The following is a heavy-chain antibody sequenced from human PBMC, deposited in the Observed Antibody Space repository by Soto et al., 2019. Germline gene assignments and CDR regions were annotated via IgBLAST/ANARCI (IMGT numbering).Heavy chain of an antibody. CDR1: GYSFTSHY. V-gene: IGHV1-46*03. CDR3: SRDDADWLFN. Sequence: ASVKVPCKAIGYSFTSHYMHWVRQAPGQGLERMGTIYPGGVNIGYAQKFKGRVTMTTDTSTSTVYMALNSLTSEDTAVYYCSRDDADWLFNWGQGALVTVSS. J-gene: IGHJ4*02. CDR2: IYPGGVNI. D-gene: IGHD3-9*01.